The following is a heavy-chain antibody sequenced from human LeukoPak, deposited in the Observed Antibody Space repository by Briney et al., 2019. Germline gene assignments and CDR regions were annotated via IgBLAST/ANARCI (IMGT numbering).Heavy chain of an antibody. Sequence: GSLRLSCAASGFTFSSYAMSWIRQPPGKGLEWIGEINHSGSTNYNPTLKSRVTISVDTSKNQFSLKLSSVTAADTAVYYCARLVRGVGEYYYYYMDVWGKGTTVTTSS. CDR1: GFTFSSYA. CDR2: INHSGST. CDR3: ARLVRGVGEYYYYYMDV. D-gene: IGHD3-10*01. V-gene: IGHV4-34*01. J-gene: IGHJ6*03.